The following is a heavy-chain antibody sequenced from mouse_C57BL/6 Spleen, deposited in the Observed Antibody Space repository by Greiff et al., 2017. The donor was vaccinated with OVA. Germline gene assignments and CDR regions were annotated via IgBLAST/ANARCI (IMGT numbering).Heavy chain of an antibody. CDR3: ASPSITTVAHWYFDV. CDR2: ISYDGSN. CDR1: GYSITSGYY. D-gene: IGHD1-1*01. J-gene: IGHJ1*03. Sequence: EVKLQESGPGLVKPSQSLSLTCSVTGYSITSGYYWNWIRQFPGNKLEWMGYISYDGSNNYNPSLKNRISITRDTSKNQFFLKLNSVTTEDTATYYCASPSITTVAHWYFDVWGTGTTVTVSS. V-gene: IGHV3-6*01.